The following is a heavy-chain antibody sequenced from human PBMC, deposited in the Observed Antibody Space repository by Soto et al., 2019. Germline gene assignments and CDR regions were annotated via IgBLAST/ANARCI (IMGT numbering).Heavy chain of an antibody. CDR1: GGSISSYY. Sequence: PSETLSLTCTVSGGSISSYYWSWIRQPPGKGLEWIGYIYYSGSTNYNPSLKSRVTISVDTSKNQFSLKLSSVTAADTAVYYCARGVSWFDPWGQGTLVTVS. CDR2: IYYSGST. V-gene: IGHV4-59*01. J-gene: IGHJ5*02. CDR3: ARGVSWFDP.